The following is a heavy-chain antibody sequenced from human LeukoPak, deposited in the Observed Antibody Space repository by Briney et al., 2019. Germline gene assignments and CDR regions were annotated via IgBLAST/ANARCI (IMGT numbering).Heavy chain of an antibody. D-gene: IGHD3-10*01. V-gene: IGHV3-23*01. Sequence: GGSLRLSCAASGFTFSSYAMSWVRQAPGKGLEWVSAISGSGGSTYYAHSVKGRFTISRDNSKKTLYLQMNSLRAEDTAVYYCAKGRLAGGWFDPWGQGTLVTVSS. CDR1: GFTFSSYA. CDR3: AKGRLAGGWFDP. CDR2: ISGSGGST. J-gene: IGHJ5*02.